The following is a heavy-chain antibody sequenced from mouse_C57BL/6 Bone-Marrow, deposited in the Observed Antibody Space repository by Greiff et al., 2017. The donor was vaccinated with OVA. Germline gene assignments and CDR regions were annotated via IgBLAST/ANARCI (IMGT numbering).Heavy chain of an antibody. CDR2: IHPNSGST. CDR1: GYTFTSYW. Sequence: QVQLKQPGAELVKPGASVKLSCKASGYTFTSYWMHWVKQRPGQGLEWIGMIHPNSGSTNYNEKFKSKATLTVDKSSSTAYMQLSSLTSEDSAVYYCATKTAQATTWFAYWGQGTLVTVSA. V-gene: IGHV1-64*01. D-gene: IGHD3-2*02. J-gene: IGHJ3*01. CDR3: ATKTAQATTWFAY.